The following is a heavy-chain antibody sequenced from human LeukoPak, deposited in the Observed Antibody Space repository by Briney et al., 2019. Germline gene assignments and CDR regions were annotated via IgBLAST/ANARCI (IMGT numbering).Heavy chain of an antibody. V-gene: IGHV4-4*07. CDR1: GGSISSYY. CDR2: IYTSGST. CDR3: AREGIKKVFDY. Sequence: PSETLSLTCTVPGGSISSYYWSWIRQPAGKGLEWIGRIYTSGSTNYNTSLKSRVTMSVDTSKNQFSLKLSSVTAADTAVYYCAREGIKKVFDYWGQGTLVTVSS. J-gene: IGHJ4*02.